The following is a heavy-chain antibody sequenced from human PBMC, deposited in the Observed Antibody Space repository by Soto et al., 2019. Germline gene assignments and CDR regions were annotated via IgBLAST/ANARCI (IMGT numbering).Heavy chain of an antibody. CDR2: ISSSGSTI. Sequence: QVQLVESGGGLVKPGGSLRLSCAASGFTFSDYYMSWIRQAPGKGLEWVSYISSSGSTIYYADSVKGRFTISRDNAKNSLYLQMNSLRAEDTAVYYCASPQVVVPAALYYYGMDVWGQGITVTVSS. CDR3: ASPQVVVPAALYYYGMDV. V-gene: IGHV3-11*01. D-gene: IGHD2-2*01. J-gene: IGHJ6*02. CDR1: GFTFSDYY.